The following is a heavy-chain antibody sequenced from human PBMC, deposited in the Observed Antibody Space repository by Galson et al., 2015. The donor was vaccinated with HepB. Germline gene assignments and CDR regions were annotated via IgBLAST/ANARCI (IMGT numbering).Heavy chain of an antibody. J-gene: IGHJ3*02. CDR1: GGSFSGYY. Sequence: ETLSLTCAVYGGSFSGYYWSWIRQPPGKGLEWIGEINHSGSTNYNPSLKSRVTISVDTSKNQFSLKLSSVTAADTAVYYCARLRDYYDSRNDAFDIWGQGTMVTVSS. CDR2: INHSGST. V-gene: IGHV4-34*01. CDR3: ARLRDYYDSRNDAFDI. D-gene: IGHD3-22*01.